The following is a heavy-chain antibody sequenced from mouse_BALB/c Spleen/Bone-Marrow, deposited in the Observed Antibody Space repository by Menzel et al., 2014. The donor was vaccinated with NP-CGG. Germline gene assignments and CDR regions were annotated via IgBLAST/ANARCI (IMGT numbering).Heavy chain of an antibody. D-gene: IGHD2-14*01. CDR2: IDPANGNT. J-gene: IGHJ3*01. V-gene: IGHV14-3*02. CDR1: GFNIKDTY. Sequence: VQLQQSGAELVKPGASVKLSCTASGFNIKDTYMHWVKQRPEQGLEWIGRIDPANGNTKYDPRFQGKATITADASSNTAYLQLSSLISEDTAVYYCTGRYGWFAYWGQGTLVTVSA. CDR3: TGRYGWFAY.